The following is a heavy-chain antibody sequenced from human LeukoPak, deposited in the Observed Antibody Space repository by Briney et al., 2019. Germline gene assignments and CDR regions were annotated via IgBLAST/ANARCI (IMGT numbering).Heavy chain of an antibody. CDR3: ARGGSGSYYGAFDI. CDR1: GYSFTSYA. CDR2: INAGNGNT. Sequence: GASVNVSCKASGYSFTSYAMHWVRQAAGQRLERMGWINAGNGNTKYSQKFQGRVTITRDTSASTAYMELSSLRSEDTAVYYCARGGSGSYYGAFDIWGQGTMVTVSS. D-gene: IGHD1-26*01. J-gene: IGHJ3*02. V-gene: IGHV1-3*01.